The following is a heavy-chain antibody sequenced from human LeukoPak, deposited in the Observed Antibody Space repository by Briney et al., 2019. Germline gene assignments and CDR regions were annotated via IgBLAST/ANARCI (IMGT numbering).Heavy chain of an antibody. J-gene: IGHJ4*02. V-gene: IGHV1-46*01. CDR2: INPSGGST. CDR1: GYTFTSYY. CDR3: ARGLRWYPDY. D-gene: IGHD4-23*01. Sequence: ASVKVSCKASGYTFTSYYMHWVRQAPGQGLEWMGIINPSGGSTSYAQKFQGRVTMTRDTSISTAYMELSRLRSDDTAVYYCARGLRWYPDYWGQGTLVTVSS.